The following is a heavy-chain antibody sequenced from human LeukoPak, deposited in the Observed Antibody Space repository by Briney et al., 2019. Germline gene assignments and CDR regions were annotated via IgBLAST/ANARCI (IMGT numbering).Heavy chain of an antibody. D-gene: IGHD1-26*01. Sequence: SETLSLTCTVSGGSINSYYWGWIRQPAGKGLERIGRIYTTGSTNYNPSLESRVTMSVGTSKNQFSLKLTSVTAADTAMYYCARAGYTISYYSLDYWGQGTLVTVSS. CDR3: ARAGYTISYYSLDY. V-gene: IGHV4-4*07. J-gene: IGHJ4*02. CDR2: IYTTGST. CDR1: GGSINSYY.